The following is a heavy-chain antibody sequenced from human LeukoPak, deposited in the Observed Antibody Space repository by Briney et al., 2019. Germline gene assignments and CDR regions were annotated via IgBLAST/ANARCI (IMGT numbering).Heavy chain of an antibody. CDR3: ARDLGNDYPN. J-gene: IGHJ4*02. CDR2: IYTSGST. Sequence: SETLSLTCTVSGGSISSGSYYWSWIRQPAGKGLEWIGRIYTSGSTNYNPSLKSRVTISVDTSKNQFSLKLSSVTAADTAVYYCARDLGNDYPNWGQGTLVTVSP. D-gene: IGHD4-11*01. CDR1: GGSISSGSYY. V-gene: IGHV4-61*02.